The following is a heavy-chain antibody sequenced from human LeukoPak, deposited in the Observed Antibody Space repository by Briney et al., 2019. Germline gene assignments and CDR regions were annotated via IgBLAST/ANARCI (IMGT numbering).Heavy chain of an antibody. J-gene: IGHJ4*02. V-gene: IGHV4-4*07. Sequence: SSETLSLTCTVSGGSISSYYWSWIRQPAGKGLEWIGRIYTSGSTNYNPSLKSRVTISVDKSKNQFSLKLISVTAADTAMYYCARMKGVVVIPTARPTFYFDYWGQGILVTVSS. CDR3: ARMKGVVVIPTARPTFYFDY. D-gene: IGHD2-2*01. CDR1: GGSISSYY. CDR2: IYTSGST.